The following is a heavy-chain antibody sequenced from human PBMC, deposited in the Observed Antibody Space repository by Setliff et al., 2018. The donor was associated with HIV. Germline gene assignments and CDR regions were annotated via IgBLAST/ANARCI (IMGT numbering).Heavy chain of an antibody. Sequence: GGSLRLSCAASGFTFSNYAMHWVRQAPGKGLEYVSSISSNGGNTYYASSLKGRFTISRDNSKNTLYLQMGSLRAEDMAVYYCARDASISSPYDAFDIWGQGTMVTVSS. CDR2: ISSNGGNT. J-gene: IGHJ3*02. CDR1: GFTFSNYA. D-gene: IGHD6-6*01. CDR3: ARDASISSPYDAFDI. V-gene: IGHV3-64*01.